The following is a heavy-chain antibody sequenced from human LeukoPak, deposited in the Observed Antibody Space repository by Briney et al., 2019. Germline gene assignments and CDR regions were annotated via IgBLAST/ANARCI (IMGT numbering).Heavy chain of an antibody. CDR3: ARGGLRYFAS. D-gene: IGHD3-9*01. J-gene: IGHJ4*02. Sequence: GGSLRLSCAASGFTSATYTMTWVRQAPGKGLETVSTITSTGATTYFADSVRGRFTISRDNSKDAVYLQMNNLRAEDTAVYYCARGGLRYFASWGQGTLVTVSS. CDR1: GFTSATYT. CDR2: ITSTGATT. V-gene: IGHV3-23*01.